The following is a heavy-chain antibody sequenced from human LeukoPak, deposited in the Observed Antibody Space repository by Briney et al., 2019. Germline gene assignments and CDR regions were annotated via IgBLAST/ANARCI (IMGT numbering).Heavy chain of an antibody. Sequence: PGGSLRLSCAASGFTFSSYAMSWVRQAPGKGLEWVSAISGSGGSTYYADSVRGRFTISRDNSKNTLYLQMNSLRAEDTAVYYCARNLPGTSSSRVSIGYWGQGTLVTVSS. V-gene: IGHV3-23*01. CDR2: ISGSGGST. CDR3: ARNLPGTSSSRVSIGY. J-gene: IGHJ4*02. D-gene: IGHD6-13*01. CDR1: GFTFSSYA.